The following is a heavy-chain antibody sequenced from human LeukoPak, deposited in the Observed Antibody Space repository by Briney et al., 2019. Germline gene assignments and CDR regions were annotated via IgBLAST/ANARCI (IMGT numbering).Heavy chain of an antibody. CDR2: IYYSGST. CDR1: GGSISSGDYY. Sequence: PSETLSLTCTVSGGSISSGDYYWSWIRQPPGKGLEWIGYIYYSGSTYYNPSLKSRVTISVDTSKNQFSLKLSSVTAADTAVYYCARAPYYYDSSGPAFDYWGQGTLVTVSS. D-gene: IGHD3-22*01. J-gene: IGHJ4*02. V-gene: IGHV4-30-4*01. CDR3: ARAPYYYDSSGPAFDY.